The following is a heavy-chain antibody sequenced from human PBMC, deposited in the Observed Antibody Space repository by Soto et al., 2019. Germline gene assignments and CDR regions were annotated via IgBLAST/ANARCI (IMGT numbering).Heavy chain of an antibody. D-gene: IGHD4-17*01. Sequence: SGPTLVNPTQTLTLTCTFSGFSLTTSGVGVGWIRQPTGKALGWLALIYWDDDERYSISLQSRISITNETFKNQVSLTMTNMDPVDTATYYCEHITTVTTFDSWGQGTLVTVSS. CDR1: GFSLTTSGVG. V-gene: IGHV2-5*02. CDR3: EHITTVTTFDS. J-gene: IGHJ4*02. CDR2: IYWDDDE.